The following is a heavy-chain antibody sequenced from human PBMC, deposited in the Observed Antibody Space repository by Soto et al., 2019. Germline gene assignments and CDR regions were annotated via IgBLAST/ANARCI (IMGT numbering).Heavy chain of an antibody. CDR3: ARDRSTYGGGGTGEVKENWFDP. Sequence: SLTCSVSGGSISHYYWTWIRQSPGKGLEWIGYAYYSGSTDYNPSLKSRVTMDVDTSKNQVSLKLNYVTTADTAVYYCARDRSTYGGGGTGEVKENWFDPWGPGTLVTVSS. V-gene: IGHV4-59*01. J-gene: IGHJ5*02. CDR1: GGSISHYY. CDR2: AYYSGST. D-gene: IGHD3-3*02.